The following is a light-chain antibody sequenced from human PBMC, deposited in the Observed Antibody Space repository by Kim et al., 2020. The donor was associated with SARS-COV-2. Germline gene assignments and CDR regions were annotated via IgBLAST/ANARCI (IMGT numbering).Light chain of an antibody. CDR3: QQYNNWPYT. V-gene: IGKV3-15*01. Sequence: SVSPGKRATLSCGASQGVSSNLAWYQQKPGQAPRLLIYGASTRATGIPSRFSGSGSGTEFTLTISSLQSEDFAVYSCQQYNNWPYTFGQGTKLEIK. CDR1: QGVSSN. J-gene: IGKJ2*01. CDR2: GAS.